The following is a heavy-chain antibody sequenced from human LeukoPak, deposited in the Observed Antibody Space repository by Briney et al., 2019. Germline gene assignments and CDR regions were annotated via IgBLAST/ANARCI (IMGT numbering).Heavy chain of an antibody. CDR1: GFSFSSYS. D-gene: IGHD2-21*02. Sequence: GGSLRLSCAASGFSFSSYSMNWVRQAPGKGLEWISYIRRDGSRIYYADSVEGRFTISRDNAKNSLYLQMDSLRVEDTAVYYCTRDPHALDCWGQGTLVTVSS. CDR2: IRRDGSRI. CDR3: TRDPHALDC. J-gene: IGHJ4*02. V-gene: IGHV3-48*01.